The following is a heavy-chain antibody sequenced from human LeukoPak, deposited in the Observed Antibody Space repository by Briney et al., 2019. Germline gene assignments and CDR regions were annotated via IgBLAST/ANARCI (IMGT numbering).Heavy chain of an antibody. Sequence: GGSLRLSCAASGFTFTSYAMGWVRHAPGTGLEWVSTISSSGESTYYAYSVKGRFTISRDNSKNTLYLQMSSLRAEDTAVYYCAKGGSSWSRFDYWGQGTLVTVSS. V-gene: IGHV3-23*01. J-gene: IGHJ4*02. CDR2: ISSSGEST. CDR1: GFTFTSYA. CDR3: AKGGSSWSRFDY. D-gene: IGHD6-13*01.